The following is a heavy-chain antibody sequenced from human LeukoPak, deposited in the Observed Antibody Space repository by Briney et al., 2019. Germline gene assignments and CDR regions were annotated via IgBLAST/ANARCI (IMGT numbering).Heavy chain of an antibody. CDR2: INPNSGGT. Sequence: ASVTVSCKASGYTFTGYYMHWVRQAPGQGLEWMGWINPNSGGTNYAQKFQGRVTMTRDTSISTAYMELSRLRSDDTAVYYCARRIGNVLRYFDWSKYYFDYWGQGTLVTVSS. V-gene: IGHV1-2*02. D-gene: IGHD3-9*01. CDR1: GYTFTGYY. J-gene: IGHJ4*02. CDR3: ARRIGNVLRYFDWSKYYFDY.